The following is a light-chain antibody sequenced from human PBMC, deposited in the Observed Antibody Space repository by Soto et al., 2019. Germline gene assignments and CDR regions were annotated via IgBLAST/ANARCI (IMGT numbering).Light chain of an antibody. CDR2: FND. CDR3: SAWDDRLNGPV. V-gene: IGLV1-44*01. J-gene: IGLJ2*01. Sequence: QSVLTQPPSISGTPGQGVVLSCSGGSSNIGSTSVNWYQQLPGTAPRLLIYFNDKRPSGVPDRFAGSKSGTSASLVISGLQCEDGADYYCSAWDDRLNGPVLGGGTKLTVL. CDR1: SSNIGSTS.